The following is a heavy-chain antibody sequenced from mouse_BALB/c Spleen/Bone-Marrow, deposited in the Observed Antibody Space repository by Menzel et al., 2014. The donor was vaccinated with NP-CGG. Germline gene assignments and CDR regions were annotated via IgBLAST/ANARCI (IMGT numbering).Heavy chain of an antibody. CDR3: TRGDYYGSSSFAY. Sequence: VQGVESGAELVRPGASVKLSCKASGYTFTSYWINWVKQRPGQGLQWIGNIYPSDSYTNYNQKFKDKATLTVDKSSSXAYMQLSSPTSEDSAVYYCTRGDYYGSSSFAYWGQGTLVTVST. J-gene: IGHJ3*01. CDR1: GYTFTSYW. V-gene: IGHV1-69*02. D-gene: IGHD1-1*01. CDR2: IYPSDSYT.